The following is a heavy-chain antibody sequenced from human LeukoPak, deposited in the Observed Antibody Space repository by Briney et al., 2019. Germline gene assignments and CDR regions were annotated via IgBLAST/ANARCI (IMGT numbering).Heavy chain of an antibody. CDR2: GNINSGGI. D-gene: IGHD2-21*02. Sequence: GASLKVSCTASGYTFTAFYMHWVRQAPGQGLEWMGWGNINSGGINYAQRFQGRGTMTWVTSISTAYLVLSRLRSDDAAVEYCARGCGGGCHKLFDYWGQGTLVTVSS. V-gene: IGHV1-2*02. CDR1: GYTFTAFY. CDR3: ARGCGGGCHKLFDY. J-gene: IGHJ4*02.